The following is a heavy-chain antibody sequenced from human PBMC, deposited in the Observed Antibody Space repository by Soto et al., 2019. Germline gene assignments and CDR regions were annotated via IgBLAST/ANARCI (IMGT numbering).Heavy chain of an antibody. CDR3: ARHRIEVVWRGFDY. V-gene: IGHV4-39*01. CDR2: SSYNGGT. J-gene: IGHJ4*02. Sequence: SETLSLTCTVSADSSTISDSYWGWLRQPPGKGLQWIGSSSYNGGTFYNPSLKGRVAISVDPSKKHSSLQVTSVSAADTAVYYCARHRIEVVWRGFDYWGQGSPVTVSS. CDR1: ADSSTISDSY. D-gene: IGHD1-1*01.